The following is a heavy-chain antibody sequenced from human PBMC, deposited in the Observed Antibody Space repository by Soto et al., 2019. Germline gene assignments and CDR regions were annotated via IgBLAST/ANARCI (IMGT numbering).Heavy chain of an antibody. CDR1: GYIFSNFG. CDR2: ISGYNDNT. V-gene: IGHV1-18*01. J-gene: IGHJ6*02. D-gene: IGHD2-2*01. CDR3: AKDASSWFYYYYGMDV. Sequence: QIQLVQSGPEVRKPGASVKVSCKASGYIFSNFGISWVRQAPGQGLAWMGWISGYNDNTNYAQKCQDRVRMTTDISTSTAYMELTTLRSEDTAVYYCAKDASSWFYYYYGMDVWGQGTTVTVS.